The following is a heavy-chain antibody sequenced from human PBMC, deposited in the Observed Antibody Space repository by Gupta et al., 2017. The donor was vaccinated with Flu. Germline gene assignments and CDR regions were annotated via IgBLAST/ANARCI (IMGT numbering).Heavy chain of an antibody. CDR1: GFTFSSYS. V-gene: IGHV3-21*01. CDR2: ISSSSSYI. Sequence: EVQLVESGGGLVKPGGSLRLSCAASGFTFSSYSMNWVRKAPGKGLEWVSSISSSSSYIYYADSVKGRFTISRDNAKNSLYLQMNSLRAEDTAVYYCARDAYDSSGYYYRPYYGMDVWGQGTTVTVSS. J-gene: IGHJ6*02. D-gene: IGHD3-22*01. CDR3: ARDAYDSSGYYYRPYYGMDV.